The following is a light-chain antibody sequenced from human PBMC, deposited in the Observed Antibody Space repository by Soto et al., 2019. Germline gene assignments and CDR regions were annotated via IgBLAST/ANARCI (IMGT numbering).Light chain of an antibody. CDR1: QTLLRSDGKNY. Sequence: DIVMTQTPLSLSVTPGQPASISCKSSQTLLRSDGKNYMYWYLQKPGQPPQLLISEVSNRFSGVPDKFSGSGSGTDVTLKISRVEAEDVGVYYCLQTMRLPYTFGQGTKLEIK. CDR2: EVS. CDR3: LQTMRLPYT. V-gene: IGKV2D-29*01. J-gene: IGKJ2*01.